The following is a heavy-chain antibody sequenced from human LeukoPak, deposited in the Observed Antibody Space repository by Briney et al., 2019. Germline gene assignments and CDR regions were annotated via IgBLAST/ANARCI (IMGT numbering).Heavy chain of an antibody. J-gene: IGHJ5*02. V-gene: IGHV4-39*01. Sequence: PSETLSLTCTVSGGSISSSSYYWGWIRQPPGKGLEWIGSIYYSGSTYYNPSLKSRVTISVDTSKNQFSLKLSSVTAADTAVYYCARRQYDYVWGSYRYNWFDPWGQGTLVTVSS. CDR1: GGSISSSSYY. CDR2: IYYSGST. D-gene: IGHD3-16*02. CDR3: ARRQYDYVWGSYRYNWFDP.